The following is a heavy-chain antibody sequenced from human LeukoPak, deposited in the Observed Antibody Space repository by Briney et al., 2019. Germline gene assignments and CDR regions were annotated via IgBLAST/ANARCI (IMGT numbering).Heavy chain of an antibody. CDR2: IWYDGSNK. CDR3: AKSIVPFDY. D-gene: IGHD1-26*01. J-gene: IGHJ4*02. Sequence: GGSLRLSCAASGFTFSSYGMHWVRQAPGKGLEWVAVIWYDGSNKYYADSVKGRFTISRDNSKNTLYLQMNSLRVEDTAVYYCAKSIVPFDYWGQGTLVTVSS. V-gene: IGHV3-33*06. CDR1: GFTFSSYG.